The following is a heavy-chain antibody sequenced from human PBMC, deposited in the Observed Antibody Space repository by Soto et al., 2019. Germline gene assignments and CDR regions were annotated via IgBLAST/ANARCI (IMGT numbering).Heavy chain of an antibody. CDR2: IIRILGIA. CDR3: ASNPDCSSTSCYVFNWFDP. V-gene: IGHV1-69*02. D-gene: IGHD2-2*01. CDR1: GGTFSSYT. Sequence: QVQLVQSGAEVKKPGSSVKVSCKASGGTFSSYTISWVRQAPGQGLEWMRRIIRILGIANYAQKFQGRVTITADKSTSTAYMELSSLRSEDTAVYYCASNPDCSSTSCYVFNWFDPWGQGTLVTVSS. J-gene: IGHJ5*02.